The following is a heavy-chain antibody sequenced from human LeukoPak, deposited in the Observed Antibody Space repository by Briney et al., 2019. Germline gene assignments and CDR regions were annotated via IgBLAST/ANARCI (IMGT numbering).Heavy chain of an antibody. CDR1: GGPISSSNW. Sequence: PSGTLSLTCAVSGGPISSSNWWSWVRQPPGKGLEWIGEIYHSGSTNYNPSLKSRVTISVDKSKDQFSLKLSSVTAADTAVYYCARDGGGSSGYYYDYFDYWGQGTLVSLSS. V-gene: IGHV4-4*02. D-gene: IGHD3-22*01. J-gene: IGHJ4*02. CDR2: IYHSGST. CDR3: ARDGGGSSGYYYDYFDY.